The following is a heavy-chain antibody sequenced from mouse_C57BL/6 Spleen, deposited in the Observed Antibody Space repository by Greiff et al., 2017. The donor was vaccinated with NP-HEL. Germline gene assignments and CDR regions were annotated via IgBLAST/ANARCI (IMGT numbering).Heavy chain of an antibody. CDR2: INPNNGGT. CDR1: GYTFTDYN. Sequence: EVQLQQSGPELVKPGASVKIPCKASGYTFTDYNMDWVKQSHGKSLEWIGDINPNNGGTIYNQKFKGKATLTVDKSSSTAYMELRSLTSEDTAVYYWARGYYGSSLEAMDYWGQGTSVTVSS. D-gene: IGHD1-1*01. J-gene: IGHJ4*01. CDR3: ARGYYGSSLEAMDY. V-gene: IGHV1-18*01.